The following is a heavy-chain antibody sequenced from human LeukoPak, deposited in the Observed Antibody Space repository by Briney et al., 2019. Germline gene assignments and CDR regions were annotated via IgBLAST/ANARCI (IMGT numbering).Heavy chain of an antibody. CDR3: ARDGCSSTSWQPGYKDYYYMDV. CDR1: GFTFSSYS. J-gene: IGHJ6*03. CDR2: ISSSSSTI. D-gene: IGHD2-2*01. V-gene: IGHV3-48*04. Sequence: GGSLRLSCAASGFTFSSYSMNWVRQAPGKGLEWVSYISSSSSTIYYADSVKGRFTISRDNAKNSLYLQMNSLRAEDTAVYYCARDGCSSTSWQPGYKDYYYMDVWGKGTTVTVS.